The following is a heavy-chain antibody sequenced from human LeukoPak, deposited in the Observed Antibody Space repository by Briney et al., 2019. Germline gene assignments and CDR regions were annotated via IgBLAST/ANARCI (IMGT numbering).Heavy chain of an antibody. J-gene: IGHJ4*02. D-gene: IGHD5-24*01. CDR3: ARVGRYGYNLEYFDY. CDR2: IYYSGST. Sequence: SETLSLTCTVSGGSISSYYWSWIRQPPGKGLEWIGYIYYSGSTNYNPSLKSRVTISVDTSKNQFSLKLSSVTAADTAVYYCARVGRYGYNLEYFDYWGQGALVTVSS. CDR1: GGSISSYY. V-gene: IGHV4-59*01.